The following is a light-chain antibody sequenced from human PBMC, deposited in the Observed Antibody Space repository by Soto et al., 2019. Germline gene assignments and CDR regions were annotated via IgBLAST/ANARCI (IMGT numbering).Light chain of an antibody. CDR2: GAS. J-gene: IGKJ1*01. CDR3: QQYHDWPPWT. Sequence: EIVMTQSPGTLSVSPGERASLSCRASQSVSSNVAWYQQIPGQAPRLLISGASTRATGIPARFSGSGSGTEFTLTISSLQSEDFAVYYCQQYHDWPPWTFGRGTKVDIK. V-gene: IGKV3-15*01. CDR1: QSVSSN.